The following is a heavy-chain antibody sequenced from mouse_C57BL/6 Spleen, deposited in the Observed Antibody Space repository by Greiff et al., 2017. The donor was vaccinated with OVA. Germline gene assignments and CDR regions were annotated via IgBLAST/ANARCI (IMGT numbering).Heavy chain of an antibody. J-gene: IGHJ1*03. CDR3: ARDHYGYSTFHWYFDV. D-gene: IGHD2-2*01. CDR2: ISYDGSN. Sequence: ESGPGLVKPSQSLSLTCSVTGYSITSGYYWNWIRQFPGNKLEWMGYISYDGSNNYNPSLKNRISITRDTSKNQFFLKLNSVTTEDTATYYCARDHYGYSTFHWYFDVWGTGTTVTVSS. V-gene: IGHV3-6*01. CDR1: GYSITSGYY.